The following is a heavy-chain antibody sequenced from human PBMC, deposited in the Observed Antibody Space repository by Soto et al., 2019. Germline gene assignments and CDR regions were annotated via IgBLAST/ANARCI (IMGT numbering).Heavy chain of an antibody. CDR3: ANLRGNIVVVPAVNYYYYYMDV. Sequence: EVQLLESGGGLVQPGGSLRLSCAASGFTFSSYAMSWVRQAPGKGLEWVSAISGSGGSTYYADSVKGRFTISRDNSKNTLYLQMNSLRAEDTAVYYCANLRGNIVVVPAVNYYYYYMDVWGKGTTVTVSS. CDR1: GFTFSSYA. J-gene: IGHJ6*03. D-gene: IGHD2-2*01. V-gene: IGHV3-23*01. CDR2: ISGSGGST.